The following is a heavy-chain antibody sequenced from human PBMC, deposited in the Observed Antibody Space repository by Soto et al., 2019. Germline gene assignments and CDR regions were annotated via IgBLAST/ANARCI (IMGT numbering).Heavy chain of an antibody. J-gene: IGHJ4*02. D-gene: IGHD2-2*01. CDR3: ARGGYCSSTSCYGFDY. Sequence: QPGGSLRLSCAASGFTFSSYAMHWVRQAPGKGLEWVAVISYDGSNKYYADSVKGRFTISRDNSKNTLYLQMNSLRAEDTAVYYCARGGYCSSTSCYGFDYWGQGTLVTVSS. V-gene: IGHV3-30-3*01. CDR2: ISYDGSNK. CDR1: GFTFSSYA.